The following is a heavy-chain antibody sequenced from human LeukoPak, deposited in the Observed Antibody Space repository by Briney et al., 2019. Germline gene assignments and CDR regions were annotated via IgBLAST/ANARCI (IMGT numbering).Heavy chain of an antibody. V-gene: IGHV3-33*01. J-gene: IGHJ3*01. CDR1: GFTFNSSG. D-gene: IGHD3-10*01. CDR3: ATDKVRGVVWGAAADALDV. Sequence: GKSLTLSCAASGFTFNSSGIHWVRQAPGKGLEWVAFIYYDGGYDYYLDSVKGRFTVSTDSSKNIVYLQMNDLRTEDTAVYYCATDKVRGVVWGAAADALDVWGQGTMVTVSS. CDR2: IYYDGGYD.